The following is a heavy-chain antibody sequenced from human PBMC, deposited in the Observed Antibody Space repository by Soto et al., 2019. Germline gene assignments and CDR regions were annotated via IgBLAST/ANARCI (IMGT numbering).Heavy chain of an antibody. Sequence: QLQLQESGPGLVKPSETLSLTCTVSGGSISSSSYYWGWIRQPPGKGLEWIGSIYYSGSTYYNPSLKSRVTISVDTSKNQFSLKLSSVTAADTAVYYCARHEAGCDAFDIWGQGTMVTVSS. CDR3: ARHEAGCDAFDI. CDR2: IYYSGST. D-gene: IGHD6-19*01. CDR1: GGSISSSSYY. V-gene: IGHV4-39*01. J-gene: IGHJ3*02.